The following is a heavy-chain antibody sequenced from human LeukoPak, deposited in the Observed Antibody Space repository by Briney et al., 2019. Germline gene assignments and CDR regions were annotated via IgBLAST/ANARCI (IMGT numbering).Heavy chain of an antibody. CDR3: ARVRRGDSRSFDY. D-gene: IGHD2-21*02. CDR2: IYYSGST. Sequence: SETLSLTCSVSGGSINAYYWSWIRQPPGKGLEWIGYIYYSGSTNYNPSLKSRVTISMDTPKNQFSLKLTSVTAADTAVYYCARVRRGDSRSFDYWGQGTLVTVSS. CDR1: GGSINAYY. V-gene: IGHV4-59*01. J-gene: IGHJ4*02.